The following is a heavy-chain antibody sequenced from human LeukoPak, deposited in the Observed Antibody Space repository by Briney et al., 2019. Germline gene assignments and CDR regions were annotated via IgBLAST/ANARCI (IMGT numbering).Heavy chain of an antibody. D-gene: IGHD3-22*01. J-gene: IGHJ6*04. CDR3: ARGTSPDTMIVALGSAFDI. CDR2: ISSSSSYI. CDR1: GFTFSGYS. Sequence: GGSLRLSCAASGFTFSGYSMNWVRQAPGKGLEWVSSISSSSSYIYYADSVKGRFTISRDNAKNSLYLQMNSLRAEDTAVYYCARGTSPDTMIVALGSAFDIWGKGTTVTVSS. V-gene: IGHV3-21*01.